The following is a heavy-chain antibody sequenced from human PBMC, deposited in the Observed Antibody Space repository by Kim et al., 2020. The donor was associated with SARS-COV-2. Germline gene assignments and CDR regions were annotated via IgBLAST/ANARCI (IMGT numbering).Heavy chain of an antibody. V-gene: IGHV2-5*01. J-gene: IGHJ4*02. Sequence: KLYNSSLKSRLTITKDTSKNQVVLTMTNVDPVDTATYYCASSPTFGELEYWGQGTLITVSS. CDR2: K. CDR3: ASSPTFGELEY. D-gene: IGHD3-10*01.